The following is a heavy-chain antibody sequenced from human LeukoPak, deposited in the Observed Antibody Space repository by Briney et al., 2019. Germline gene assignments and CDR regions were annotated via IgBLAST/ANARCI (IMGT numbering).Heavy chain of an antibody. CDR2: INPSGGST. Sequence: ASVKVSCKASGYTFTSYYMHWVRQAPGQGLEWMGIINPSGGSTSYAQKFQGRVTMTRDTSTSTVYMELSSLRSEDTAVYYCARGYYDFWSGYYGLDAFDIWGQGTMVTVSS. J-gene: IGHJ3*02. D-gene: IGHD3-3*01. CDR3: ARGYYDFWSGYYGLDAFDI. CDR1: GYTFTSYY. V-gene: IGHV1-46*01.